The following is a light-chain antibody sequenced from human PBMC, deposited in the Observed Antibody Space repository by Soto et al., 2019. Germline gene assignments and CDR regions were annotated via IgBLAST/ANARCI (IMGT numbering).Light chain of an antibody. Sequence: EIVMTQSPATLSVSPGERATLSCRASQSVSSKLAWYQQRPGQPPRLLIYDASTRATGIPARFSGSGSGTEFTLTISSLQSEDFAVYYCQRYNSWPLTFGGGTKVEIK. CDR1: QSVSSK. J-gene: IGKJ4*01. CDR2: DAS. V-gene: IGKV3-15*01. CDR3: QRYNSWPLT.